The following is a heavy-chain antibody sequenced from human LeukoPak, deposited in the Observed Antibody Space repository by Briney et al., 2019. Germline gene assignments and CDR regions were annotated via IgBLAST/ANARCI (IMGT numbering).Heavy chain of an antibody. CDR2: MSGSGDST. CDR3: AKHIRSSGWYDRADY. Sequence: GATLRHSCVASRTTFSNVAMTWVRQAPGKGLNWVSAMSGSGDSTYYAESVKGRFTISRDNSKNTLYLQMNSLRAEDTAVYYCAKHIRSSGWYDRADYWGQGTLVIVSS. J-gene: IGHJ4*02. V-gene: IGHV3-23*01. CDR1: RTTFSNVA. D-gene: IGHD6-19*01.